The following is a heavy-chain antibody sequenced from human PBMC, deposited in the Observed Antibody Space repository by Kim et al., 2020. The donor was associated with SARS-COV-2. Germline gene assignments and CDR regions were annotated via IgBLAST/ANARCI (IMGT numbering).Heavy chain of an antibody. D-gene: IGHD2-2*01. CDR2: INAGNGNT. CDR3: ARDRGPDPSGFDP. V-gene: IGHV1-3*01. J-gene: IGHJ5*02. CDR1: GYTFTSYA. Sequence: ASVKVSCKASGYTFTSYAMHWVRQAPGQRLEWMGWINAGNGNTKYSQKFQGRVTITRDTSASTAYMELSSLRSEDTAVYYCARDRGPDPSGFDPWGQGTLVTVSS.